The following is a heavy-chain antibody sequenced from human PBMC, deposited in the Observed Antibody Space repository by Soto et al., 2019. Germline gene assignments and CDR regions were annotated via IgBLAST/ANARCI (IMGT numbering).Heavy chain of an antibody. CDR3: AKLGTMGVFDN. D-gene: IGHD1-26*01. V-gene: IGHV3-23*01. Sequence: EVQLLESGGGLVSPGGSLRLSCAASGFTFSSYAMSWVRQAPGKGLEWLAGITFRGDYTYYADSVKGRFSLSRDNSRNRLDLQMNNLKVEDTALYDCAKLGTMGVFDNWGQGTRLTVSS. J-gene: IGHJ4*02. CDR2: ITFRGDYT. CDR1: GFTFSSYA.